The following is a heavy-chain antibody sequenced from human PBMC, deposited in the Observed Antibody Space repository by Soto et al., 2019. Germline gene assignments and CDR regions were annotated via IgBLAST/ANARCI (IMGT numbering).Heavy chain of an antibody. V-gene: IGHV1-3*01. CDR2: INAGNGNT. CDR1: GYTFTSYP. Sequence: ASVKVSCKTSGYTFTSYPMHWVSQAPGQRLEWMGWINAGNGNTKYSQKFQGRVTITRDTSASTAYTELSSLRTEDTAVYYCAKEFYDSSGNYPPARVLNYWGQGTLVTDS. D-gene: IGHD3-22*01. CDR3: AKEFYDSSGNYPPARVLNY. J-gene: IGHJ4*02.